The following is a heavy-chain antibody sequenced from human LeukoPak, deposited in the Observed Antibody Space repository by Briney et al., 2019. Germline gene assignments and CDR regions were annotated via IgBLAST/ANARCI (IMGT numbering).Heavy chain of an antibody. CDR3: ARKEIQIPLRYFDY. CDR1: GFTFSSYA. Sequence: PGGSLRLSCAASGFTFSSYAMNWVRQAPGKGLEWVSAISGSGGSTYYADSVKGRFTISRDNSKNTLYLQMYRLRVEDTAVYYCARKEIQIPLRYFDYWGQGSLVTVSS. D-gene: IGHD3-9*01. J-gene: IGHJ4*02. V-gene: IGHV3-23*01. CDR2: ISGSGGST.